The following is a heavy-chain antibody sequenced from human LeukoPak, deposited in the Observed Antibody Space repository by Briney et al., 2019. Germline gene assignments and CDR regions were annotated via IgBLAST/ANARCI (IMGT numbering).Heavy chain of an antibody. CDR1: GYTFTSYY. CDR3: ARGVFRDIVVVPAALGA. V-gene: IGHV1-46*01. CDR2: INPSGGST. J-gene: IGHJ5*02. Sequence: ASVKDSCKASGYTFTSYYMHWVRQAPGQGLEWMGIINPSGGSTSYVQKFQGRVTMTRDTSTSTVYMELSSLRSEDTAVYYCARGVFRDIVVVPAALGAWGQGTLVTVSS. D-gene: IGHD2-2*01.